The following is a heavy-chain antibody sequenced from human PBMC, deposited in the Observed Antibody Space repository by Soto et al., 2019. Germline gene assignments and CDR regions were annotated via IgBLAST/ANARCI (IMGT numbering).Heavy chain of an antibody. CDR3: ATKADHKEAQPYYYGMGV. CDR1: GYTSSSYG. CDR2: ISVFNGDT. J-gene: IGHJ6*02. D-gene: IGHD2-15*01. Sequence: VASVKVSCKAIGYTSSSYGINWVRQAPGQGLEWMGWISVFNGDTKYAQKFQGRVAITKDPGTSTAHMELRSLRSDDAAVYFCATKADHKEAQPYYYGMGVWGQGTKVTVSS. V-gene: IGHV1-18*01.